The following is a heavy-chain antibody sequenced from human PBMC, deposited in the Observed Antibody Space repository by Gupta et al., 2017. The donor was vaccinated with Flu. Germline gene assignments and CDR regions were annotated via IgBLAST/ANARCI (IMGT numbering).Heavy chain of an antibody. CDR3: AKDYPLVLVPAAMRAAMDV. CDR2: IGGSAGSA. Sequence: GQLFESGGGWVQPGRSLRASCAVVAFTFSSLPLSGVREGAGEGLGWFSAIGGSAGSAHYADPVKGRFTISRDNSKNTLYLQMNSLRAEDTAVYYCAKDYPLVLVPAAMRAAMDVWGQGTTVTVSS. CDR1: AFTFSSLP. D-gene: IGHD2-2*01. V-gene: IGHV3-23*01. J-gene: IGHJ6*02.